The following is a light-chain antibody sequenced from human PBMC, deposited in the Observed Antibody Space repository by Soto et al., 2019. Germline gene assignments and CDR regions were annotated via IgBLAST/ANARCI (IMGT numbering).Light chain of an antibody. CDR3: QQYHNWPSQYT. Sequence: DIRMTQSPSSLSASVGDRVTITCRASQGIGNYLAWYQQKPGKVPKNVIYDASTLQSGVPSRFSGSGSGTDFTLTISSLQSEDFAVYYCQQYHNWPSQYTFGQGTKLQIK. CDR1: QGIGNY. J-gene: IGKJ2*01. V-gene: IGKV1-27*01. CDR2: DAS.